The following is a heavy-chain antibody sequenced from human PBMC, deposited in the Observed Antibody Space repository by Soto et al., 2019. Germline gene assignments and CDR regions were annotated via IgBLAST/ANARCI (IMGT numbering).Heavy chain of an antibody. Sequence: ASVKVSCKASGYTFTGYYMHWVRQAPGQGLEWMGWINPNSGGTNYAQKFQGWVTMTRDTSISTAYMELSRLRSDDTAVYYCARANWNDGGRYYYYYMDVWGKGTTVTVS. V-gene: IGHV1-2*04. CDR2: INPNSGGT. J-gene: IGHJ6*03. CDR3: ARANWNDGGRYYYYYMDV. CDR1: GYTFTGYY. D-gene: IGHD1-1*01.